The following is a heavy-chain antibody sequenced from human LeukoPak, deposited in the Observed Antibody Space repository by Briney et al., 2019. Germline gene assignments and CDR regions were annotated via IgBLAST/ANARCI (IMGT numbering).Heavy chain of an antibody. V-gene: IGHV4-34*01. CDR3: ARHQKVRYCSGGSCWTGAIDY. CDR2: INHSGST. CDR1: GGSFSGYY. Sequence: SETLSLTCAVYGGSFSGYYWSWIRQPPGKGLEWIGEINHSGSTNYNPSLKSRVTISVDTSKNQFSLKLSSVTAADTAVYYCARHQKVRYCSGGSCWTGAIDYWGQGTLVTVSS. D-gene: IGHD2-15*01. J-gene: IGHJ4*02.